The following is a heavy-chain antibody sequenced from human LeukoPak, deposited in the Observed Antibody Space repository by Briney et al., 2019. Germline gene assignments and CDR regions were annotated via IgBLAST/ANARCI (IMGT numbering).Heavy chain of an antibody. CDR3: ARLVRYDFWSGYSLANYGMDV. V-gene: IGHV4-59*08. D-gene: IGHD3-3*01. Sequence: SETLSLTCTVSGGSIGSYYWSWIRQPPGKGLEWIGYIYYSGSTNYNPSLKSRVTISVDTSKNQFSLKLSSVTAADTAVYYCARLVRYDFWSGYSLANYGMDVWGQGTTVTVSS. CDR2: IYYSGST. J-gene: IGHJ6*02. CDR1: GGSIGSYY.